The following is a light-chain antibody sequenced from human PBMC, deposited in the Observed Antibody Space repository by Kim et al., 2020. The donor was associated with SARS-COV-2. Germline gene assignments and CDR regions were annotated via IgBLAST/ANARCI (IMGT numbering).Light chain of an antibody. CDR3: QQSYSSPFT. CDR2: AAS. J-gene: IGKJ5*01. Sequence: ASVGDRVTLTCRASQTINGYLNWYQQRPGKAPKLLIYAASSLQSGVPSRFSGSGSGTDFTLTISSLQPEDFATYYCQQSYSSPFTFGQGTRLEIK. CDR1: QTINGY. V-gene: IGKV1-39*01.